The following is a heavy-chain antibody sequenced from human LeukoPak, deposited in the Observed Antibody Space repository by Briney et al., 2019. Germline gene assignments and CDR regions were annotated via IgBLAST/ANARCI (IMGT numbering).Heavy chain of an antibody. Sequence: SETLSLTCTVSGGSISSSSYYWGWIRQPPGKGLEWIGSVYYTGASYYNPSLKSRVAISIDTSKKHFSLKLTSVTAADTAVYYCARGAPPQNWGQGTLVTVSS. CDR3: ARGAPPQN. CDR2: VYYTGAS. CDR1: GGSISSSSYY. V-gene: IGHV4-39*07. J-gene: IGHJ4*02.